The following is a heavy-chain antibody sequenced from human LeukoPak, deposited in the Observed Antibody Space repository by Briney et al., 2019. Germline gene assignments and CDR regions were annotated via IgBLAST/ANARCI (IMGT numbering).Heavy chain of an antibody. CDR2: ISSSSSTI. CDR3: ARDLQEITFGGVIVIPGLFDY. D-gene: IGHD3-16*02. V-gene: IGHV3-48*04. Sequence: GGSLRLSCAASGFTFSSYSMNWVRQAPGKGLEWASYISSSSSTIYYADSVKGRFTISRDNAKNSLYLQMNSLRAEDTAVYYCARDLQEITFGGVIVIPGLFDYWGQGTLVTVSS. J-gene: IGHJ4*02. CDR1: GFTFSSYS.